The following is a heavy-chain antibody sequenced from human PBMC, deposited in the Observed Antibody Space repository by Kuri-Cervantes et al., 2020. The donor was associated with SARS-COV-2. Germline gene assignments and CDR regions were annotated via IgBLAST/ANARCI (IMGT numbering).Heavy chain of an antibody. D-gene: IGHD1-26*01. CDR3: ARDGTAGGSYNWFDP. J-gene: IGHJ5*02. Sequence: GGSLRLPCAASGFAFGDYYMSWIRQAPGKGLEWVSYVSHSGTIIYQADSVKGRFTISRDNAKNSLYLQMNSLRGEDTAVYYCARDGTAGGSYNWFDPWGQGTLVTVSS. CDR1: GFAFGDYY. CDR2: VSHSGTII. V-gene: IGHV3-11*01.